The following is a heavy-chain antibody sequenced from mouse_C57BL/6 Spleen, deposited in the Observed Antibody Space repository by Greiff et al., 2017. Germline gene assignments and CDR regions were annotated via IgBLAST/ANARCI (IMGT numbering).Heavy chain of an antibody. V-gene: IGHV6-3*01. CDR2: IRLKSDNYAT. D-gene: IGHD1-1*01. CDR3: TYYYGSGPAWFAY. CDR1: GFTFSNYW. J-gene: IGHJ3*01. Sequence: EVQRVESGGGLVQPGGSMKLSCVASGFTFSNYWMNWVRQSPEKGLEWVAQIRLKSDNYATPYAESVKGRFTISRDDSKSSVYLQMNNLRAEDTGIYYCTYYYGSGPAWFAYWGQGTLVTVSA.